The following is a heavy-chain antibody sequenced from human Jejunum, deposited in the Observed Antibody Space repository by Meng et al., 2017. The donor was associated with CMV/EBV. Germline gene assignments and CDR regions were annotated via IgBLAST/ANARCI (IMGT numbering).Heavy chain of an antibody. Sequence: AQLVQSGGEVKEPGASLKVSCNASGYTFSNYGIAWVRQAPGQGLEWMGWISAYNGNTNYAQTIQGRVTMTTDTSTSTAYMELRSLRSDDTAVYYCARVEVGITSGNYWGQGALVTVSS. CDR2: ISAYNGNT. D-gene: IGHD1-26*01. V-gene: IGHV1-18*01. CDR1: GYTFSNYG. CDR3: ARVEVGITSGNY. J-gene: IGHJ4*02.